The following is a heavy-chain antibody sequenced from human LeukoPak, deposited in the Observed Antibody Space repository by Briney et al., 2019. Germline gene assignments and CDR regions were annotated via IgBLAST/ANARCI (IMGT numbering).Heavy chain of an antibody. J-gene: IGHJ5*02. CDR1: GGTFSSYA. V-gene: IGHV1-69*05. Sequence: GASVKVSCKASGGTFSSYAISWVRQAPGQGLEWMGGIIPIFGTANYAQKFQGRVTMTRDMSTSTVYMELSSLRSEDTAVYYCAREGAVAGNGWFDPWGQGTLVTVSS. D-gene: IGHD6-19*01. CDR3: AREGAVAGNGWFDP. CDR2: IIPIFGTA.